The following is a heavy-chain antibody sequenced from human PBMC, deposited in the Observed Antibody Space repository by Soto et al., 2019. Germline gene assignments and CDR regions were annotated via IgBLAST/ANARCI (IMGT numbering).Heavy chain of an antibody. CDR3: ARARKQLVKGYYYMDV. Sequence: PSETLSLTCTVSGGSISSYYWSWIRQPPGKGLEWIGYIYYSGSTNYNPSLKSRVTISVDTSKNQFSLKLSSVTAADTAVYYCARARKQLVKGYYYMDVWGKGTTVTVSS. CDR1: GGSISSYY. J-gene: IGHJ6*03. V-gene: IGHV4-59*01. CDR2: IYYSGST. D-gene: IGHD6-13*01.